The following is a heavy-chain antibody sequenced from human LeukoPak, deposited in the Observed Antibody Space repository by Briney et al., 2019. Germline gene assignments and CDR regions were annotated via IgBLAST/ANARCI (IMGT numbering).Heavy chain of an antibody. CDR3: ARDPWGYYDSSGYYP. CDR2: ISSSSSYI. J-gene: IGHJ5*02. D-gene: IGHD3-22*01. CDR1: GFTFSSYS. V-gene: IGHV3-21*01. Sequence: GGSLRLSCAASGFTFSSYSMNWVRQAPGKGLEWVSSISSSSSYIYYADSVKGRFTISRDNAKNSLYLQMNSLRAEDTAVYYCARDPWGYYDSSGYYPWGQGTPFTVSS.